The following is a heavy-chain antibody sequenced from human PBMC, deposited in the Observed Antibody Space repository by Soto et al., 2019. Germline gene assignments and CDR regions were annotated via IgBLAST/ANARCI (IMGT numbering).Heavy chain of an antibody. CDR3: ARELGYCSSTSCEGWFDP. V-gene: IGHV3-30*03. CDR1: GFTFSSYG. Sequence: SGGSLRLSCAASGFTFSSYGMHWVRQAPGKGLEWVAVISYDGSNKYYADSVKGRFTISRDNSKNTLYLQMNSLRAEDTAVYYCARELGYCSSTSCEGWFDPWGQGTLVTVSS. J-gene: IGHJ5*02. CDR2: ISYDGSNK. D-gene: IGHD2-2*01.